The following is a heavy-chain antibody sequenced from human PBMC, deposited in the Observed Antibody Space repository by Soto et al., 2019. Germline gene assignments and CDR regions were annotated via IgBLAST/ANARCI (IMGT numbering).Heavy chain of an antibody. J-gene: IGHJ6*02. CDR2: INTSGTT. D-gene: IGHD1-26*01. CDR1: GGSISSNY. V-gene: IGHV4-4*07. CDR3: ARDVRWDRGLDV. Sequence: QVQLQESGPGLVKPSETLSLTCTVSGGSISSNYWSWIRQPAGKGLEWIGRINTSGTTNYNPSLKLRVSMSVDTSKNKFSLKVNSVTAADTAVYYCARDVRWDRGLDVWGQGTTVTVSS.